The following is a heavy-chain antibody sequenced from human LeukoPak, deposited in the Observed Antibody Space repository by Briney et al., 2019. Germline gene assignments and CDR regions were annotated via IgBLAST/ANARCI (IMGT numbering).Heavy chain of an antibody. V-gene: IGHV4-4*07. CDR2: IYTSGST. CDR1: GGSISSYY. CDR3: ARVPYYYDSSGYYRPSYYYYYGMDV. D-gene: IGHD3-22*01. J-gene: IGHJ6*02. Sequence: KTSETLSLTCTVSGGSISSYYWSWIQQPAGKGLEWIGRIYTSGSTNYNPSLKSRVTMSVDTSKNQFSLKLSSVTAADTAVYYCARVPYYYDSSGYYRPSYYYYYGMDVWGQGTTVTVSS.